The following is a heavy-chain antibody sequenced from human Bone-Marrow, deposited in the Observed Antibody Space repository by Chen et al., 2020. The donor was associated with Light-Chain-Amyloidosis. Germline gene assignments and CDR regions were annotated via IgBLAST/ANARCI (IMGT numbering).Heavy chain of an antibody. Sequence: KGSGYTFPNYWIGWVRQMPGKGLEWMGVIYPDDSDARYSPSFEGQVTISADKSITTAYLQWRSQKASDTAMYYCARRRDGYNFDYWGQGTLVTVSS. J-gene: IGHJ4*02. V-gene: IGHV5-51*01. CDR1: GYTFPNYW. D-gene: IGHD5-12*01. CDR3: ARRRDGYNFDY. CDR2: IYPDDSDA.